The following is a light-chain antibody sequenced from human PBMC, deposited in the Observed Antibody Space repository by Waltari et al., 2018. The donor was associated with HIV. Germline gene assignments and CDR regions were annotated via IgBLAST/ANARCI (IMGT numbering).Light chain of an antibody. CDR1: QSVSSY. CDR2: DAS. J-gene: IGKJ4*01. Sequence: EIVLTQSPATLSLSPGERATLSCRASQSVSSYLAWYQQKPGRAPRLLIYDASNRATRIPARFSGSGSGTDFTLTISSLEPEDFAVYYCQQRSNWLTFGGGTKVEIK. CDR3: QQRSNWLT. V-gene: IGKV3-11*01.